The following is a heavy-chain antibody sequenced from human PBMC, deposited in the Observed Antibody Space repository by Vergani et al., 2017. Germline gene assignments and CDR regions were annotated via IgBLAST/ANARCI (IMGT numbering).Heavy chain of an antibody. Sequence: QVQLVQSGAEVKKPGASVKVSCKASGYTFTSYGISWVRQAPGQGLEWMGWIIAYNGNTNYAQKLQGRVTMTTDTSTSTAYMELRSLRSDDTAVYYCARDPDIVVVPAAPYYYYSYGMDDWGQGTTVTVSS. V-gene: IGHV1-18*04. CDR1: GYTFTSYG. J-gene: IGHJ6*02. D-gene: IGHD2-2*01. CDR3: ARDPDIVVVPAAPYYYYSYGMDD. CDR2: IIAYNGNT.